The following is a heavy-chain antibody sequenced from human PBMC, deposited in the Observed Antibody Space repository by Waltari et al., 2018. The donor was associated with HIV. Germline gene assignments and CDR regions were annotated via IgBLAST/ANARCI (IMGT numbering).Heavy chain of an antibody. CDR2: ISSSSSHI. J-gene: IGHJ4*02. Sequence: EVQVVESGGGLVKPGGSLRLSCPASGFTFGSYSMNCVRQAPGKGLEWVSSISSSSSHIYYRDSVRGRFTISRDNAQNSLYLQMNSLRVEDTAVYYCARVGTSGGDFWGQGTLVTVSS. D-gene: IGHD3-10*01. CDR1: GFTFGSYS. V-gene: IGHV3-21*06. CDR3: ARVGTSGGDF.